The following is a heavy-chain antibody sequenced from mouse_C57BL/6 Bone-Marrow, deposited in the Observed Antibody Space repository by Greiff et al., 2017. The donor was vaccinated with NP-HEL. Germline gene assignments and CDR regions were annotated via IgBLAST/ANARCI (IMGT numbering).Heavy chain of an antibody. Sequence: VQLQQSGAELVRPGASVKLSCKASGYTFTDYYINWVKQRPGQGLEWIARIYPGSGNTYYNEKFKGKATLTAEKSSSTAYMQLSSLTSEDSAVYFCASDYDGYYYAMDYWGQGTSVTVSS. CDR3: ASDYDGYYYAMDY. D-gene: IGHD2-4*01. CDR2: IYPGSGNT. J-gene: IGHJ4*01. V-gene: IGHV1-76*01. CDR1: GYTFTDYY.